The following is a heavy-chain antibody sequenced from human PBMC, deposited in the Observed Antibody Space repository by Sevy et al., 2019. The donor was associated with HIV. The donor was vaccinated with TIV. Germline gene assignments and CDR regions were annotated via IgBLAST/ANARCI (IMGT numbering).Heavy chain of an antibody. CDR1: GGTFSSYA. V-gene: IGHV1-69*13. CDR2: IIPFFGTA. J-gene: IGHJ6*02. D-gene: IGHD1-20*01. Sequence: ASVKVSCKASGGTFSSYAISWVRQAPGQGLEWMGGIIPFFGTANYAPKFQGRVTITAEESTSPAYMELSSLRSEDTAVYYCASSAVNSSYYYGMDVWGQGTTVTVSS. CDR3: ASSAVNSSYYYGMDV.